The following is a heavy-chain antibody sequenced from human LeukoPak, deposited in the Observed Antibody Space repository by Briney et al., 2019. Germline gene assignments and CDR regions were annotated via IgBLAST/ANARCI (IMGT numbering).Heavy chain of an antibody. CDR2: IYSGGST. CDR1: GFTFSSYA. D-gene: IGHD3-22*01. CDR3: ARGSGSGYYGYTTYFDY. V-gene: IGHV3-53*01. Sequence: GGSLRLSCAASGFTFSSYAMHWVRQAPGKGLEWVSVIYSGGSTYYADSVKGRFTISRDNSKNTLYLQMNSLRAEDTAVYYCARGSGSGYYGYTTYFDYWGQGTLVTVSS. J-gene: IGHJ4*02.